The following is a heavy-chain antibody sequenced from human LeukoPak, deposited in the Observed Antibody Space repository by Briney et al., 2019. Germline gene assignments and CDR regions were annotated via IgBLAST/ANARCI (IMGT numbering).Heavy chain of an antibody. CDR2: ISYDGSNK. CDR1: GFTFSSYA. V-gene: IGHV3-30-3*01. CDR3: AGGKQWLAFDY. J-gene: IGHJ4*02. D-gene: IGHD6-19*01. Sequence: PGGSLRLSCAASGFTFSSYAMHWVRQAPGKGLEWVAVISYDGSNKYYADSVKGRFTISRDNSKNTLYLQMNSLRAEDTAVYYCAGGKQWLAFDYWGQGTLVTVSS.